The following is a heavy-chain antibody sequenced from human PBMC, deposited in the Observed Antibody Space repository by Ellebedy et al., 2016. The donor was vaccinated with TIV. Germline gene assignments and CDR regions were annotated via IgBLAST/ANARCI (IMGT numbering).Heavy chain of an antibody. J-gene: IGHJ4*02. V-gene: IGHV4-34*01. CDR1: GGSLSSDY. D-gene: IGHD6-19*01. Sequence: MPSETLSLTCAVHGGSLSSDYWSWIRQSPEKGLEWIGEINHSGSTSDNPSLKSRVSISVDTPKKQFSLKLSSVTAADTAVYYCARAFQYSSGWAFDYWGQGTLVTVSS. CDR3: ARAFQYSSGWAFDY. CDR2: INHSGST.